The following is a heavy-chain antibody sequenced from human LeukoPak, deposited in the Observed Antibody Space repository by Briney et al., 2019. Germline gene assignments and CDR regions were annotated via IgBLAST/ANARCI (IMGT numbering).Heavy chain of an antibody. CDR1: GGSISSSSYY. J-gene: IGHJ6*02. D-gene: IGHD5-18*01. Sequence: MPSETLSLTCTVSGGSISSSSYYWGWIRQPPGKGLEWIGSIYYSGSTYYNPSLKSRVTISVDTSKNQFSLKLSSVTAADTAVYYCARDGGRGYSYTYYYGMDVWGQGTTVTVSS. CDR2: IYYSGST. V-gene: IGHV4-39*02. CDR3: ARDGGRGYSYTYYYGMDV.